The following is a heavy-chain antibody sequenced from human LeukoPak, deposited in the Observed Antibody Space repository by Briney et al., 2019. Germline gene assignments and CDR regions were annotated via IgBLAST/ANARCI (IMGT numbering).Heavy chain of an antibody. V-gene: IGHV3-74*01. D-gene: IGHD1-26*01. J-gene: IGHJ3*02. Sequence: PSETLSLTCTVSGGSISSYYWSWIRQPPGKGLEWVSRIYNDGSSTSYADSVKGRFTISRDNAKSTLYLQMNSLRAEDTAVYYCARVRGGSGRSYAADAFDIWGQGTMVTVSS. CDR2: IYNDGSST. CDR1: GGSISSYY. CDR3: ARVRGGSGRSYAADAFDI.